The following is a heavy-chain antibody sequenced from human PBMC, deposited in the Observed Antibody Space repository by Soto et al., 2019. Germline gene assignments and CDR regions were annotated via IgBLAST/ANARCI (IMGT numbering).Heavy chain of an antibody. J-gene: IGHJ3*02. D-gene: IGHD3-3*01. CDR2: IKQDGTEK. CDR1: GFTFSSYW. V-gene: IGHV3-7*01. CDR3: ATILNRAFET. Sequence: EVQLVESGGGLVQPGGFLRLSCAASGFTFSSYWMSWVRQAPGRGLEWMGNIKQDGTEKDYVDSVKGRFTISRDNARNSVFLQMDSLRADDTAVYYCATILNRAFETWGQGTMVTVSS.